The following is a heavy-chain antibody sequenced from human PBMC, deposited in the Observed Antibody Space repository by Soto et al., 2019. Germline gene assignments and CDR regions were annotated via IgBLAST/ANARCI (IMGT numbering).Heavy chain of an antibody. CDR2: ISSTTNYI. CDR1: GFTFTRYS. Sequence: EVQLVESGGGLVKPGGSLRLSCAASGFTFTRYSMNWVRQAPGKGLEWVSSISSTTNYIYYADSMKGRFTVSRDNAKNSVYLEMNGLSAEDTAVYYCARESEDLTPNFDYWGQGTLVTVSS. J-gene: IGHJ4*02. V-gene: IGHV3-21*01. CDR3: ARESEDLTPNFDY.